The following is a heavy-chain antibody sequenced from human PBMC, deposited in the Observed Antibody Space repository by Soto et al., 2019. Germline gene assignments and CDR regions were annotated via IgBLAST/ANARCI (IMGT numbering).Heavy chain of an antibody. CDR2: IRSKANSYAT. V-gene: IGHV3-73*01. Sequence: EVQLVESGGGLVQPGGSLKLSCAASGFTFSGSAMHWVRQASGKGLEWVGRIRSKANSYATAYAASVKGRFTISRDDSKKTAYLQMNSLKTEDTAVYYCTRRQSTYGMDVWGQGTTVTVSS. CDR1: GFTFSGSA. CDR3: TRRQSTYGMDV. J-gene: IGHJ6*02. D-gene: IGHD2-2*01.